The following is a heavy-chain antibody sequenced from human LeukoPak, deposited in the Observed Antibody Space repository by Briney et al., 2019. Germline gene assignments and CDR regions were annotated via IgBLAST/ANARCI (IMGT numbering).Heavy chain of an antibody. J-gene: IGHJ4*02. CDR1: GLTFDTDV. V-gene: IGHV3-23*01. CDR3: ASRHTAMDYYDY. D-gene: IGHD5-18*01. Sequence: GGSLRLSCAAPGLTFDTDVMSWVRQAPGKGLEWVSAIISGSGGSTFYADSVKGRFTISRDTSKNTLYLQMNSLRTEDTAIYYCASRHTAMDYYDYWGQGTLVTVSS. CDR2: IISGSGGST.